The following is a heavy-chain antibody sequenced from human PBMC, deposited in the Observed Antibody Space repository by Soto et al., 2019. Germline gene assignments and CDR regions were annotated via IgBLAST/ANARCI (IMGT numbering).Heavy chain of an antibody. J-gene: IGHJ3*02. CDR1: GFTFSTYT. V-gene: IGHV3-21*01. CDR2: ISAGSRSI. CDR3: ARSTPGDPFDI. Sequence: GGSLRLSCAASGFTFSTYTMNWVRQAPGKGLEWVSSISAGSRSIYYTDSLKGRSTVSRDNSKNSLYLQINSLKADDTAVYYCARSTPGDPFDIWGQGTMVTVSS. D-gene: IGHD3-10*01.